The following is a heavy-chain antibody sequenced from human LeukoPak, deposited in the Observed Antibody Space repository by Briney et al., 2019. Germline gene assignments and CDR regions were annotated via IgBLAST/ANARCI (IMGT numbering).Heavy chain of an antibody. CDR3: ARVSYYDSSGYYKFNYYYYMDV. CDR1: GYSISSGYY. J-gene: IGHJ6*03. Sequence: SETLSLTCTVSGYSISSGYYWGWIRQPPGKGLEWIGSIYHSGSTYYNPSLKSRVTISVDTSKNQFSLKLSSVTAADTAVYYCARVSYYDSSGYYKFNYYYYMDVWGKGTTVTVSS. CDR2: IYHSGST. V-gene: IGHV4-38-2*02. D-gene: IGHD3-22*01.